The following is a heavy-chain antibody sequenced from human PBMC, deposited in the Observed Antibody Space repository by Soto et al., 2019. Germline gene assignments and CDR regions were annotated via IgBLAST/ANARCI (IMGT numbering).Heavy chain of an antibody. CDR1: GFTFSSYA. J-gene: IGHJ4*02. Sequence: EVRLLESGGGLVQPGGSLRLSCAASGFTFSSYAMTWVRQAPGKGLECVSIISGSGGSTHHADSVRGRFTISRDNSKNTLYLQMNSLRVEDTGVYYCAKDMKGTVADYFDYWGQGTLLTVSS. V-gene: IGHV3-23*01. CDR2: ISGSGGST. CDR3: AKDMKGTVADYFDY. D-gene: IGHD6-19*01.